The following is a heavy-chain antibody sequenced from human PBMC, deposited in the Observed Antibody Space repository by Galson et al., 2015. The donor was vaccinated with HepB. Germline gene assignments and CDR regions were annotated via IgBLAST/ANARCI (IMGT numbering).Heavy chain of an antibody. Sequence: SLRLSCAASGFTFSSYSMNWVRQAPGKGLEWVSSISSSGSYVYHADSVKGRFTISRDNAKNSLYLQMNSLRAEDTAVYYCATRLAVTGTGAFDIWGQGTMVTVSS. V-gene: IGHV3-21*01. CDR3: ATRLAVTGTGAFDI. CDR2: ISSSGSYV. CDR1: GFTFSSYS. D-gene: IGHD6-19*01. J-gene: IGHJ3*02.